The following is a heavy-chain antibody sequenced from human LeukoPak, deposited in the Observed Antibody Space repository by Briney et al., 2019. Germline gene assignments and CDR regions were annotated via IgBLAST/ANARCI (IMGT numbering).Heavy chain of an antibody. CDR1: GFTFSSYA. CDR2: ISGSGGST. CDR3: AKGGGMVAAHYFDY. Sequence: GGSLRLSCAASGFTFSSYAMSWVRQAPGKGPEWVSAISGSGGSTYYADSVKGRFSISRDNSKKTLYLQMNSLRAEDTAVYYCAKGGGMVAAHYFDYWGQGTLVTVSS. V-gene: IGHV3-23*01. J-gene: IGHJ4*02. D-gene: IGHD2-15*01.